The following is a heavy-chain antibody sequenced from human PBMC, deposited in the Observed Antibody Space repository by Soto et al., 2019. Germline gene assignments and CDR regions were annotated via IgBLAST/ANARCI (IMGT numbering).Heavy chain of an antibody. CDR2: ISSDGSNK. Sequence: QVQLVESGGGVVQPGRSLRLSCAASEFTFSRSAMHWVRQAPGTGLEWVAVISSDGSNKYYADSVKGRFTISRDNSKNTVYLQMNSLRPEETAVYYCERDRDSGDDYYRALDYWGQGTLVTVSS. D-gene: IGHD5-12*01. CDR1: EFTFSRSA. J-gene: IGHJ4*02. CDR3: ERDRDSGDDYYRALDY. V-gene: IGHV3-30-3*01.